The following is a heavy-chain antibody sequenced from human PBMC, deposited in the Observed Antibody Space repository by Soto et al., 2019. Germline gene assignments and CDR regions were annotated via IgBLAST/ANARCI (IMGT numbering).Heavy chain of an antibody. CDR2: IDPSDSQT. D-gene: IGHD3-22*01. CDR1: GYSFAGYW. CDR3: ARQIYDSDTGPNFQYSFDS. J-gene: IGHJ4*02. V-gene: IGHV5-10-1*01. Sequence: PEESRKISCKGSGYSFAGYWITWVRQKPGKGLEWMGRIDPSDSQTYYSPSFRGHVTISVTKSITTVFLQWSSLRASDTAMYYCARQIYDSDTGPNFQYSFDSWGQGTQVSVSS.